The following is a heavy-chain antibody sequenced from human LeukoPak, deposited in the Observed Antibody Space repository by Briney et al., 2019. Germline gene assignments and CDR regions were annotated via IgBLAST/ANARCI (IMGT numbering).Heavy chain of an antibody. D-gene: IGHD3-3*01. V-gene: IGHV3-23*01. CDR3: AKDGRSYDFWSGYPYYYYYGMDV. Sequence: PGGSLRLSCAASGFTFSSYAMSWVRQAPGKGLEWVSAISGSGGSTYYADSVKGRFTISRDNSKNTLYLQMNSLRAEDTAVYYCAKDGRSYDFWSGYPYYYYYGMDVWGQGTTVTVSS. J-gene: IGHJ6*02. CDR1: GFTFSSYA. CDR2: ISGSGGST.